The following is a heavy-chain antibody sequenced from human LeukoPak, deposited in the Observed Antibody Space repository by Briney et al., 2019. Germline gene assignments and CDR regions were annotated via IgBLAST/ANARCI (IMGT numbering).Heavy chain of an antibody. CDR2: ISAYNGNT. V-gene: IGHV1-18*01. Sequence: ASVKVSCKASGYTFTSYGISWVRQAPGQGLEWMGWISAYNGNTNYAQKLQGRVTMTTDTSTSTAYMELRSLRPDDTAVYYCARYDFWSGLPPSYMDVWGKGTTVTVSS. CDR1: GYTFTSYG. CDR3: ARYDFWSGLPPSYMDV. J-gene: IGHJ6*03. D-gene: IGHD3-3*01.